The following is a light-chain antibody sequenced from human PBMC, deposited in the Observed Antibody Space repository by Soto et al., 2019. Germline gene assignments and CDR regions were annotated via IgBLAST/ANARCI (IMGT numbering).Light chain of an antibody. CDR2: DVN. V-gene: IGLV2-11*01. J-gene: IGLJ1*01. CDR1: SGDIGGYNY. CDR3: CSYAGSGTDNYV. Sequence: QSALTQPRSVSGSPGQSVTISCTGASGDIGGYNYVSWYQHHPGKAPKLIIFDVNKRPSGVSNRFSGSKSGNTAFLTISGLQAEDEADYYCCSYAGSGTDNYVFGSGTKLTVL.